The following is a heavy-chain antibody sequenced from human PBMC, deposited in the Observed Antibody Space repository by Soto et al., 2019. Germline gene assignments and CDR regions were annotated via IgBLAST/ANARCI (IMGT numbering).Heavy chain of an antibody. CDR2: ISTYNGNP. Sequence: QIQLVQSGAEVKKPGASVKVSCKASGYIFTSQGISWVRQAPGQGLEWMGWISTYNGNPNYAQKLHGRVTMTTNTSTTTAFLELRSLTSDDTAVYYCARGRTRALDYWGQGTPVIVSS. J-gene: IGHJ4*02. CDR1: GYIFTSQG. D-gene: IGHD1-7*01. V-gene: IGHV1-18*01. CDR3: ARGRTRALDY.